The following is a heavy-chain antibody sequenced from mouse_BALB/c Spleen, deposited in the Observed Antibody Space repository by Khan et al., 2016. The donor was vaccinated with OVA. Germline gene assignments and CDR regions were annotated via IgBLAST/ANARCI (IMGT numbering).Heavy chain of an antibody. V-gene: IGHV2-6-4*01. CDR1: GFSLSRYS. CDR2: IWGGGST. D-gene: IGHD2-14*01. CDR3: ARAYYRYDGYYAMDY. Sequence: VQLQESGPGLVAPSQSLSITCTVSGFSLSRYSIHWVRQPPGKGLEWLGMIWGGGSTDYNSALKSRLSISKDKSKSQVFLKMNSLQTDDTAMYYCARAYYRYDGYYAMDYWGQGTSVTVSS. J-gene: IGHJ4*01.